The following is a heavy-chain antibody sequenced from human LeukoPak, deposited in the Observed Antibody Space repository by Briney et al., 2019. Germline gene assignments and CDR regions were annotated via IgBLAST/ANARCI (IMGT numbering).Heavy chain of an antibody. CDR1: GYTFTSHG. CDR3: ARDIAVSPFDY. V-gene: IGHV1-18*01. J-gene: IGHJ4*02. CDR2: ISGYNGQT. Sequence: ASVKVSCKASGYTFTSHGISWVRQAPGQGLEWMGWISGYNGQTEYSEKLQGRVTMTTDTSTSTAYMELRSLTFDDTAVYYCARDIAVSPFDYWGQGTLVTVSS. D-gene: IGHD1-14*01.